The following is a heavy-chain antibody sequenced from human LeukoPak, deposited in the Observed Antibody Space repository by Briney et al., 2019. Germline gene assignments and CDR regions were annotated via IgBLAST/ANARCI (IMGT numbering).Heavy chain of an antibody. D-gene: IGHD1-14*01. CDR1: GFTFSSYG. CDR2: IWYDGINK. V-gene: IGHV3-30*02. J-gene: IGHJ4*02. CDR3: VQDTPGIGGDDFVY. Sequence: GGSLRLSCAASGFTFSSYGMHWVRQAPGKGLEWVAVIWYDGINKFYADSLKGRFTVSRDNSQNTLYPQVSSLRAEDTAVYYCVQDTPGIGGDDFVYWGQGTLVTVSS.